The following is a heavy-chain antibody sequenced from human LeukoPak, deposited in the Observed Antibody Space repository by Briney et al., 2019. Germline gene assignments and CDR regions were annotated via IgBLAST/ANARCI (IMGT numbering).Heavy chain of an antibody. CDR1: GFTVSSNY. CDR2: IYSGDRT. J-gene: IGHJ5*02. CDR3: AKDSKTSGFDP. D-gene: IGHD2/OR15-2a*01. V-gene: IGHV3-53*01. Sequence: GGSLRLSCAASGFTVSSNYMNWVRQTPGKGLEWVSVIYSGDRTYYADSVKGRFTISRDNSKNTLYLQMNSLRAEDTAVYYCAKDSKTSGFDPWGQGTLVTVSS.